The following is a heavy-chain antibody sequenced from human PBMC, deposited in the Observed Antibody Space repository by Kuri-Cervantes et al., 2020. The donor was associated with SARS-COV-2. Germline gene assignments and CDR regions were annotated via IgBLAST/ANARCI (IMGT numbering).Heavy chain of an antibody. CDR2: IYSGGST. CDR1: GFTVSSNY. CDR3: ARGDDYSNPQWNYYYYMDV. Sequence: GGSLRLSCAASGFTVSSNYMSWVRQAPGKGLEWVSVIYSGGSTYYADSVKGRFTISRDDSKNTLHLQMDSLRGEDTAVYYCARGDDYSNPQWNYYYYMDVWGKGTTVTVSS. V-gene: IGHV3-53*01. J-gene: IGHJ6*03. D-gene: IGHD4-11*01.